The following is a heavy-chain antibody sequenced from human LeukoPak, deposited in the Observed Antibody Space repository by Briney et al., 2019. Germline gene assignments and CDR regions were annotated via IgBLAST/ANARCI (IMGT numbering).Heavy chain of an antibody. V-gene: IGHV1-46*01. CDR3: ARGHYDILTGYLNWFEP. D-gene: IGHD3-9*01. CDR1: GYTFTSYY. J-gene: IGHJ5*02. CDR2: INPSGGST. Sequence: ASVKVSCKASGYTFTSYYMHWVRQAPGQGLEWMGIINPSGGSTSYAQKFQGRVTMTRDTSTSTVYMELSSLRSEDTAVYYCARGHYDILTGYLNWFEPWGQGTLVTVSS.